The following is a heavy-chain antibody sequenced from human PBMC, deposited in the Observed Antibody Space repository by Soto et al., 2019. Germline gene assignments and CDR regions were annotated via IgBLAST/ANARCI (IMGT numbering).Heavy chain of an antibody. V-gene: IGHV3-23*01. Sequence: EVQLLESGGGLVQPGGSLRLSCTASGFTFSSYAVTWVRQAPGRGLEWASSVSGSGGNTYYADSVRGRFTISRDKSRNTLYLQINSLRAEDTAVYYCAKGVTGESLYYFDSWGQGILVTVSS. J-gene: IGHJ4*02. CDR1: GFTFSSYA. CDR3: AKGVTGESLYYFDS. CDR2: VSGSGGNT. D-gene: IGHD1-20*01.